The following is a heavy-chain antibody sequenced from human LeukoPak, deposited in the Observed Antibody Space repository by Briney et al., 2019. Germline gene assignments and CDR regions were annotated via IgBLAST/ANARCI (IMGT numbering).Heavy chain of an antibody. D-gene: IGHD3-10*01. CDR3: ARAITVQGVIMAIYFDN. CDR1: GFTFSDSA. Sequence: PGGSLRLSCVASGFTFSDSAIHWVRQSAGKGREGIGHMYKETNLYATALAASVKGRFTVSRDDSKNTAYLHMNSLRAEDTAVYYCARAITVQGVIMAIYFDNWGQGTLVTVSS. V-gene: IGHV3-73*01. CDR2: MYKETNLYAT. J-gene: IGHJ4*02.